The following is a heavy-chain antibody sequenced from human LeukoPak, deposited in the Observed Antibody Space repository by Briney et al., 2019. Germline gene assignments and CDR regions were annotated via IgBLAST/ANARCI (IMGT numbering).Heavy chain of an antibody. Sequence: GGSLRLSCAASGFTFSSYGMSWVRRAPGKGLEWVSAISGSGGNTYYADSVKGRFTISRDNSKNTLYLQMNSLRAEDTAVYYCAKGFVVVVSATQSSWFDPWGQGTLVSVSS. CDR3: AKGFVVVVSATQSSWFDP. CDR1: GFTFSSYG. CDR2: ISGSGGNT. V-gene: IGHV3-23*01. J-gene: IGHJ5*02. D-gene: IGHD2-21*01.